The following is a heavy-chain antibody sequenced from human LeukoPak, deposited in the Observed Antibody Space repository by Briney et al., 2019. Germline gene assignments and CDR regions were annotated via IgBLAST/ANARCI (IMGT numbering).Heavy chain of an antibody. CDR2: ISWNSGSI. CDR3: AKDMYGGSYLGWFDP. Sequence: GGSLRLSCAASGFTFDDYAMHWVRQAPGKGLEWVSGISWNSGSIGYADSVKGRFTISRDNAKNSLYLQMNSLRAEDTALYYCAKDMYGGSYLGWFDPWGQGTLVTVSS. V-gene: IGHV3-9*01. D-gene: IGHD1-26*01. J-gene: IGHJ5*02. CDR1: GFTFDDYA.